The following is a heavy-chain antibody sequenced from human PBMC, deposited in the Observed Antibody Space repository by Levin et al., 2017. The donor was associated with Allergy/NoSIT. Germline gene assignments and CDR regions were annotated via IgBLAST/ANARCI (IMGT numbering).Heavy chain of an antibody. J-gene: IGHJ6*02. CDR3: ARDRYGYYTMDV. CDR1: GFLFSGYS. Sequence: GESLKISCAASGFLFSGYSMNWVRQAPGKGLEWVSSISSNINYIYYADSVKGRFTISRDNAKNSLYLQMNSLRAEDTAVYYCARDRYGYYTMDVWGQGTTVTVSS. D-gene: IGHD5-18*01. V-gene: IGHV3-21*01. CDR2: ISSNINYI.